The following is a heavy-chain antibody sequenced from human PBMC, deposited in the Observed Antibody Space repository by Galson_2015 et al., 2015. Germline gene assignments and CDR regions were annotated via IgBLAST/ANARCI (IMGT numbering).Heavy chain of an antibody. D-gene: IGHD2-15*01. Sequence: SLRLSCAVSGFTFSSYAMGWVRQAPGTGLEGVSSIGDSGADTKYSDSVKGRFTISRDNSKNTLYLQMNSLRGDDTAVYYCVKGGSYCSGGNCHGVFDSWGQGTLVTVSS. CDR2: IGDSGADT. V-gene: IGHV3-23*01. J-gene: IGHJ4*02. CDR3: VKGGSYCSGGNCHGVFDS. CDR1: GFTFSSYA.